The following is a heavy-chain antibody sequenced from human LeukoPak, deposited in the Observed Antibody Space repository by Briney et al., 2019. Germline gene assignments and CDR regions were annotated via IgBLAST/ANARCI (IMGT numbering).Heavy chain of an antibody. D-gene: IGHD1-1*01. CDR3: AKGNNWNDY. CDR1: GFTFSNYA. Sequence: GGSLRLSCAASGFTFSNYALTWVCQAPGKGLEWVSAISGSGGSTYYADSVKGRFTISRDNSKNTLYLQMNSLRAEDTAVYYCAKGNNWNDYWGQGTLVTVSS. V-gene: IGHV3-23*01. CDR2: ISGSGGST. J-gene: IGHJ4*02.